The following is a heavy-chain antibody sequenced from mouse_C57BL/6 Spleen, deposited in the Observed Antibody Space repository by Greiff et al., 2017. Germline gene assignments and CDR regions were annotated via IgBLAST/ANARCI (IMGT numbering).Heavy chain of an antibody. CDR1: GYTFTSYW. V-gene: IGHV1-61*01. J-gene: IGHJ4*01. Sequence: QVQLQQPGAELVRPGSSVKLSCKASGYTFTSYWMDWVKQRPGQGLEWIGNIYPSDSETHYNQKFKDKATLTVDKSSSTAYMQLSRLTSEASAVYDCARGREYDEEGYAMDYWGQGTSVTVSA. CDR3: ARGREYDEEGYAMDY. CDR2: IYPSDSET. D-gene: IGHD2-14*01.